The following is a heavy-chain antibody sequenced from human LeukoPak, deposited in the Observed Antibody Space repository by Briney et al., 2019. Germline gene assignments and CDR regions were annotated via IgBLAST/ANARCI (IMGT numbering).Heavy chain of an antibody. D-gene: IGHD1-26*01. V-gene: IGHV3-21*01. J-gene: IGHJ4*02. CDR3: ARWVGANLFDY. CDR1: GFTFSSYS. Sequence: GGSLRLSCAASGFTFSSYSMNWVRQAPGKGLEWVSSISSSSIYIYYADSVKGRFTISRDNAKNSLYLQMNSLRAEDTAVYYCARWVGANLFDYWGQGTLVTVSS. CDR2: ISSSSIYI.